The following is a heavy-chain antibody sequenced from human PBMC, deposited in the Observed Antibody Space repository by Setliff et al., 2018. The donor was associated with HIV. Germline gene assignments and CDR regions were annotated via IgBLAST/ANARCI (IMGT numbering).Heavy chain of an antibody. CDR2: ISYSGST. J-gene: IGHJ6*03. Sequence: SETLSLTCNVSGGSFSNSYYFWGWIRQPPGKGLEWIGSISYSGSTYYNPSLKSRVTMSVDTSKNQFSLRLSSVTAADTAVYYCARHRQGLTGSTPGYYMDVWGKGTTVTVSS. V-gene: IGHV4-39*01. D-gene: IGHD1-7*01. CDR1: GGSFSNSYYF. CDR3: ARHRQGLTGSTPGYYMDV.